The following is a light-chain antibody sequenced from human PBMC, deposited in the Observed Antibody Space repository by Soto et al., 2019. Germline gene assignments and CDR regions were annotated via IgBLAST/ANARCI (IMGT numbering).Light chain of an antibody. J-gene: IGLJ2*01. Sequence: QSVLTQSPSASASLGASVKLTCTLSSGHSSYAIAWHQQQPEKGPRYLMKLDSDGSHTQGDAIPDRFSGSSSGAERYLTISSLQSEDEADYYCQTWGTGIHVVFGGGTKLTVL. V-gene: IGLV4-69*01. CDR1: SGHSSYA. CDR3: QTWGTGIHVV. CDR2: LDSDGSH.